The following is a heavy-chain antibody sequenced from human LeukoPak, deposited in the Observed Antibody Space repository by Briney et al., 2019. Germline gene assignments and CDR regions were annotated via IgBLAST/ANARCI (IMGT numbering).Heavy chain of an antibody. Sequence: GASVKVSCKASGYTFINHWMHWVRQAPGQGLEWMGIINPSGGSTSYAQKFQGRVTMTRDTSTSTVYMELSSLRSEDTAVYYCARDLGPYGPFDYWGQGTLVTVSS. V-gene: IGHV1-46*01. D-gene: IGHD3-16*01. CDR2: INPSGGST. CDR3: ARDLGPYGPFDY. J-gene: IGHJ4*02. CDR1: GYTFINHW.